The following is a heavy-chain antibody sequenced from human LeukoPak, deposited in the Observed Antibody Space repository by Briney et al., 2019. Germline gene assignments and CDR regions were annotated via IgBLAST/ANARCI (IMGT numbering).Heavy chain of an antibody. CDR2: ISPYSGNT. D-gene: IGHD1-1*01. V-gene: IGHV1-18*01. Sequence: ASVKVSCKASGGTFSSYAISWVRQAPGQGLEWMGWISPYSGNTNYAQKFQGRITVTTDTSTSTAYMELRSLRSDDTAVYYCARGYNDHCGQGTLVTVSS. J-gene: IGHJ4*02. CDR3: ARGYNDH. CDR1: GGTFSSYA.